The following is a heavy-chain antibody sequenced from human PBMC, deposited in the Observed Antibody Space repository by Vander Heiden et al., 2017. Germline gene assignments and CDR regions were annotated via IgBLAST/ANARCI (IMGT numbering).Heavy chain of an antibody. Sequence: QMQLVQSGPEVNKPGTSVKVSCKASGFTLTSSALQWVRQARGQRLEWIGWIVVGSGNTNYAQKFQERVTITRDMSTSTAYMELSSLRSEDTAVYYCAADGGGYFDWSLFDYWGQGTLVTVSS. D-gene: IGHD3-9*01. CDR1: GFTLTSSA. J-gene: IGHJ4*02. CDR2: IVVGSGNT. CDR3: AADGGGYFDWSLFDY. V-gene: IGHV1-58*01.